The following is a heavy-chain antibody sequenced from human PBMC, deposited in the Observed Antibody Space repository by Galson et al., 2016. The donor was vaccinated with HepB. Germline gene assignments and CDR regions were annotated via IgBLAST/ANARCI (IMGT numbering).Heavy chain of an antibody. CDR2: ICDGGSA. CDR1: GFTVSSNC. Sequence: SLRLSCAASGFTVSSNCMSWVLQAPGKGLEWVSLICDGGSAYYANSVKARFTISRDNSKNTLYLQMNNLRPEDTAGYVCARDPTGVPDFALDVWGQGTTVTVSS. D-gene: IGHD1-14*01. J-gene: IGHJ6*02. CDR3: ARDPTGVPDFALDV. V-gene: IGHV3-66*01.